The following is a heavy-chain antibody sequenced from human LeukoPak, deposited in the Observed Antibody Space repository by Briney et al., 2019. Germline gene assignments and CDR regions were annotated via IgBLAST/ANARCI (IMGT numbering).Heavy chain of an antibody. CDR2: IYYSGST. D-gene: IGHD2-21*01. Sequence: SETLSLTCTVSGGSISSGDYYWSWIRQPPGKDREGFGYIYYSGSTYYNRSFKSRVTISVQTYKNQFSLKLSSVTAADTAVYYCAREGRYCGGDCYGIGWFDPWGQGTLVTVSS. J-gene: IGHJ5*02. CDR3: AREGRYCGGDCYGIGWFDP. CDR1: GGSISSGDYY. V-gene: IGHV4-30-4*08.